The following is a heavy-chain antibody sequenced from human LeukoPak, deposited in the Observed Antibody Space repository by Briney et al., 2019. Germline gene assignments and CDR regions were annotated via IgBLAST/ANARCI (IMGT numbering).Heavy chain of an antibody. Sequence: NASETLSLTCTVSGASISPYYWSWIRQPAGKGLEWIGRIYNSGYTNYNPSLESRVTMSLGTSKTEFSLKLSSVTAADTALYYCARGNNSPWAYWGQGILVTVSS. V-gene: IGHV4-4*07. CDR1: GASISPYY. J-gene: IGHJ4*02. D-gene: IGHD1-14*01. CDR2: IYNSGYT. CDR3: ARGNNSPWAY.